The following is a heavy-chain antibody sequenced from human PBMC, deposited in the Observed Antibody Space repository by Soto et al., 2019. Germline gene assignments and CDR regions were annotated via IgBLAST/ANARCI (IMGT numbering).Heavy chain of an antibody. CDR3: ASSTYYDFWSGQAPPNY. D-gene: IGHD3-3*01. V-gene: IGHV3-21*01. J-gene: IGHJ4*02. Sequence: GGSLRLSCAASGFTFSSYSMNWVRQAPGKGLEWVSSISSSSSYIYYADSVKGRFTISRDNAKNSLYLQMNSLRAEDTAVYYCASSTYYDFWSGQAPPNYWGQGTLVTVSS. CDR2: ISSSSSYI. CDR1: GFTFSSYS.